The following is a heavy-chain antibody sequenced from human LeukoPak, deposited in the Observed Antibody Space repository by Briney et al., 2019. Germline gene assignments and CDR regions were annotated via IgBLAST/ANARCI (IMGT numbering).Heavy chain of an antibody. V-gene: IGHV4-59*08. CDR2: IYYSGST. D-gene: IGHD7-27*01. CDR1: GGSISSYY. Sequence: SETLSLTCTVSGGSISSYYWSWIRQPPGKGLEWIGYIYYSGSTNYNPSLKSRVTISVDTSKNQFSLKLSSVTAADTAVYYCARALGRLSWFDPWGQGTLVTVSS. CDR3: ARALGRLSWFDP. J-gene: IGHJ5*02.